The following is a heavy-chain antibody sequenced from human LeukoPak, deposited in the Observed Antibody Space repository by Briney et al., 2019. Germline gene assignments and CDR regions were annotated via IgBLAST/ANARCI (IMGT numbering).Heavy chain of an antibody. D-gene: IGHD3-10*01. V-gene: IGHV3-47*02. Sequence: PGGSLRLSCAASGFAFSSYVLHWVRRAPGKGPEWVSAIGTGGDTYYADSVMGRFTISRDNARNSLYLQMNSLRAEDTAVYYCAIPPLSGTGSSRPLAEMDVWGQGTTVTVSS. CDR2: IGTGGDT. CDR3: AIPPLSGTGSSRPLAEMDV. J-gene: IGHJ6*02. CDR1: GFAFSSYV.